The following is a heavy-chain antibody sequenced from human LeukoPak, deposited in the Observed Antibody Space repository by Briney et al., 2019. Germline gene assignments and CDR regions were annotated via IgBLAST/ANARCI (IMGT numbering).Heavy chain of an antibody. D-gene: IGHD3-3*01. J-gene: IGHJ6*03. V-gene: IGHV1-8*03. CDR3: ARAQVLRFLEWSRPYYYYMDV. CDR2: MNPNSGNT. Sequence: ASVKVSCKASGYTFTSYDINWVRQATGQGLELMGWMNPNSGNTGYAQKFQGRVTITMNTSISTAYMELSSLRSEDTAVYYCARAQVLRFLEWSRPYYYYMDVWGKGTTVTVSS. CDR1: GYTFTSYD.